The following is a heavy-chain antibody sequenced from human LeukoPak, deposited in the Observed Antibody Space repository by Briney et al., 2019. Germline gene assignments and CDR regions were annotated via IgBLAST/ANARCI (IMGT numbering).Heavy chain of an antibody. CDR1: GVSISSYY. D-gene: IGHD3-16*01. V-gene: IGHV4-59*01. CDR3: ARDQGLGAFDI. J-gene: IGHJ3*02. CDR2: IYYSGST. Sequence: SETLSLTCTVSGVSISSYYWSWIRQPPGKGLEWIGYIYYSGSTNYNPSLKSRVTISVDTSKNQFSLKLSSVTAADTAVYYCARDQGLGAFDIWGQGTMVTVSS.